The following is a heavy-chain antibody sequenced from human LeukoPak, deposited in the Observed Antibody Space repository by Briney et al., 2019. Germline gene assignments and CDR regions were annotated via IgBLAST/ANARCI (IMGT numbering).Heavy chain of an antibody. V-gene: IGHV3-30*03. CDR3: ARVSNGMSV. CDR1: RFTFSTYG. Sequence: GGSLRLSCAASRFTFSTYGMHWVRQAPGKGLEWVALISCDGINKYYADSVKGRFTVSRDNSKSTLYLQVNSLRAEDTAVYYSARVSNGMSVWGVAWTVTVSS. J-gene: IGHJ6*01. CDR2: ISCDGINK. D-gene: IGHD1-26*01.